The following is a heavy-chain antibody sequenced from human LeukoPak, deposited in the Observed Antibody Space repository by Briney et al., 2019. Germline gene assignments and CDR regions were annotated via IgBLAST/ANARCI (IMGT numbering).Heavy chain of an antibody. CDR1: GFTFSNSG. CDR3: ARGGHYGRAFDY. CDR2: IFFDGSKK. J-gene: IGHJ4*02. V-gene: IGHV3-33*01. Sequence: GGSLRLSCAASGFTFSNSGMRWVRQAPGKGLEWVAFIFFDGSKKYYADSVKGRFTVSRDNSNNTLILQLNSLRAEDTAVYYCARGGHYGRAFDYWGQGILVTVSS. D-gene: IGHD4-17*01.